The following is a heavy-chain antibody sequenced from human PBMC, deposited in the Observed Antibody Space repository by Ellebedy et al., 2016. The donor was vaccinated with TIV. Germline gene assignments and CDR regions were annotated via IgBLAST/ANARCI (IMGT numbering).Heavy chain of an antibody. CDR2: ITNSGCGT. Sequence: PGGSLRLSCAASGFTFSSYAMSWVRQAPGKGLEWVSAITNSGCGTYYADSVKGRFTLSRDNSKNTFYLHMKSLRAEDTAVYYCAKGYMSPFDYWGQGTLGTVSS. J-gene: IGHJ4*02. CDR3: AKGYMSPFDY. D-gene: IGHD2-2*02. CDR1: GFTFSSYA. V-gene: IGHV3-23*01.